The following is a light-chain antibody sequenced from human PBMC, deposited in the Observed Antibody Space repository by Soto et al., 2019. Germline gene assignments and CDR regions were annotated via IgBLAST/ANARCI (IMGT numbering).Light chain of an antibody. CDR1: SSDVGGYSY. CDR3: SSFSSITREV. CDR2: EVS. V-gene: IGLV2-14*01. Sequence: QSALTQPASVSGSPGQSITISCTGTSSDVGGYSYVSWYQQHPGKTPKLMIYEVSNRPSGVSHRFSGSKSGNTASLTFSGLQTEDEADYYCSSFSSITREVFGGGTQLTVL. J-gene: IGLJ2*01.